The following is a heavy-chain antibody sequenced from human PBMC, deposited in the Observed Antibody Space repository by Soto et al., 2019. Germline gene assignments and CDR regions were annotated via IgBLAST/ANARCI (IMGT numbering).Heavy chain of an antibody. CDR1: GFTFSSYS. J-gene: IGHJ6*02. CDR3: ARDSEKYYGSGNYGMDV. V-gene: IGHV3-48*02. CDR2: ISSSSSTI. D-gene: IGHD3-10*01. Sequence: GGSLRLSCAASGFTFSSYSMNWVRQAPGKGLEWVSYISSSSSTIYYADSVKGRFTISRDNAKNSLYLQMNSLRDEDTAVYYCARDSEKYYGSGNYGMDVWGQGTTVTVSS.